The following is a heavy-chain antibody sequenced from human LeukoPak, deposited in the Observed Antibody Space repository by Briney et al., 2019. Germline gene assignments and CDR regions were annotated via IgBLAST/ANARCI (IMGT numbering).Heavy chain of an antibody. D-gene: IGHD6-13*01. V-gene: IGHV3-30-3*01. Sequence: GGSLRLSCAASGFTFSSYAMHWIRQAPGKGLEWEAVISYDGGNKYYAESVKGRFTISRDNSKSTLHLQMNSLSAEDTAVYYCARGPYSSSWHGGDYWGQGTLVTVSS. CDR2: ISYDGGNK. CDR3: ARGPYSSSWHGGDY. CDR1: GFTFSSYA. J-gene: IGHJ4*02.